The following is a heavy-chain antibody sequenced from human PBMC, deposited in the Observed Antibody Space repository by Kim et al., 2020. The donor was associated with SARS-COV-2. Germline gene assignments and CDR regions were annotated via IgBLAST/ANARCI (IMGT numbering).Heavy chain of an antibody. CDR2: IIPMYGVT. J-gene: IGHJ3*02. D-gene: IGHD3-10*01. CDR3: ARDRDYSSGSEMAFDI. Sequence: SVKVSCKAPVGTLIKYGISWVRQAPGQGLEWMGGIIPMYGVTNYAQKLRGRVTITADGFTSVSDMELSSLRSDDTAVYYCARDRDYSSGSEMAFDIWGQGTLVTVSS. CDR1: VGTLIKYG. V-gene: IGHV1-69*13.